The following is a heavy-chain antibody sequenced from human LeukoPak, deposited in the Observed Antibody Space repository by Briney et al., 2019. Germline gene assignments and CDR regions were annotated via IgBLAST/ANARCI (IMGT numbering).Heavy chain of an antibody. CDR3: ARGLLGFGVVTTYYYYGMDV. CDR2: INHSGST. V-gene: IGHV4-34*01. Sequence: PSETLSLTCAVYGGSFSGYYWSWIRQPPGKGLEWIGEINHSGSTNYNPSLKSRVTISVDMSKNQFSLKLSSVTAADTAVYYCARGLLGFGVVTTYYYYGMDVWGQGTTVTVSS. J-gene: IGHJ6*02. D-gene: IGHD3-3*01. CDR1: GGSFSGYY.